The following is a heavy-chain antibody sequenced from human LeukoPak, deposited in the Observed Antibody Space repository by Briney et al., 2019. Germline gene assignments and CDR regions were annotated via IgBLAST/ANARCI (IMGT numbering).Heavy chain of an antibody. V-gene: IGHV3-13*01. CDR2: IGTGDDT. CDR1: GFTFSTYD. Sequence: GGSLRLSCAASGFTFSTYDMHWVRQASGKGLEWVSAIGTGDDTYYSDSVKGRFTISRDDAKNSLYLQMNSLRAGDTAVYYCARGVRYSGRAFDIWGQGTMVTVSS. CDR3: ARGVRYSGRAFDI. D-gene: IGHD1-26*01. J-gene: IGHJ3*02.